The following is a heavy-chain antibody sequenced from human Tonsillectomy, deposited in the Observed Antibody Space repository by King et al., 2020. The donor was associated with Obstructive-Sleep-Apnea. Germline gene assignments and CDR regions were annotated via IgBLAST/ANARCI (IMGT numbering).Heavy chain of an antibody. CDR2: IYYSGST. CDR3: AGDIQPAATLNFDY. CDR1: GYSISNGYY. D-gene: IGHD2-2*01. Sequence: VQLQESGPGLVIPSETLSLTCTVSGYSISNGYYWGWIRQPPGKGLEWIGSIYYSGSTYYNPPLKSRVTISVDTSKNQFSLKLSSVTAADTAVYYCAGDIQPAATLNFDYWGQGTLVTVSS. J-gene: IGHJ4*02. V-gene: IGHV4-38-2*02.